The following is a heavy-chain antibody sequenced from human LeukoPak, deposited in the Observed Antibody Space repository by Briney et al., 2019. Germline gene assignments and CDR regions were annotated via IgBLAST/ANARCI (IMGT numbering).Heavy chain of an antibody. Sequence: SETLSLTCSVSGGSITSSSYYWAWIRQPPGKGLEWIGNIYLSGTSYYNPSLKSRVTMSVDTSKNRFSLKLTSVTAADTSVYYCARQKGGSSESDYWGQGTLVTVSS. CDR1: GGSITSSSYY. D-gene: IGHD6-6*01. V-gene: IGHV4-39*01. CDR2: IYLSGTS. J-gene: IGHJ4*02. CDR3: ARQKGGSSESDY.